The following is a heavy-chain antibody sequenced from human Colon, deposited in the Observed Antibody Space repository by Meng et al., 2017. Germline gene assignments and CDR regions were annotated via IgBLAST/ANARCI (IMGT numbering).Heavy chain of an antibody. D-gene: IGHD3-22*01. J-gene: IGHJ4*02. V-gene: IGHV1-58*01. CDR2: IVVGSGNT. CDR1: GFTFTSSA. CDR3: AADTPFTYYYDSRDSYYFDY. Sequence: SEKVSCKASGFTFTSSAVQWVRQARGQRLEWIGWIVVGSGNTNYAQKFQERVTITRDMSTSTAYMELSSLRSEDTAVYYCAADTPFTYYYDSRDSYYFDYWGQGTLVTVSS.